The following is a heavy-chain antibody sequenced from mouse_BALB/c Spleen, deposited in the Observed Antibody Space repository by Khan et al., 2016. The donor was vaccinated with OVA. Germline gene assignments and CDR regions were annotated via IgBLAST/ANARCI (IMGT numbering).Heavy chain of an antibody. CDR3: AREGLRGGAMDY. CDR1: GYTFTSYD. CDR2: IYPGDGSS. Sequence: QVQLKQSGPELVKPGALVKISCKASGYTFTSYDINWVKQRPGQGLEWIGWIYPGDGSSTYNEKFKGKATLTAATSSSTAYMQLPSMTSENSAVCFCAREGLRGGAMDYWGQGTSVTVSS. V-gene: IGHV1S56*01. J-gene: IGHJ4*01. D-gene: IGHD2-4*01.